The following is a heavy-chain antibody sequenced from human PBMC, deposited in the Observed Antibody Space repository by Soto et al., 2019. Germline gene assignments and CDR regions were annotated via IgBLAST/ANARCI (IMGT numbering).Heavy chain of an antibody. J-gene: IGHJ4*02. Sequence: QVQLQESGPGLVKPSGTLSLTCAVSGGSISSSNWWSWVRQPPGKGRQWIGEIYHSGSTNYIPSLKSRVTISVDTSRNQFSLKLSSVTAADTAVYYCARRWGEGRVDYWGQGTLVTVSS. D-gene: IGHD3-10*01. CDR3: ARRWGEGRVDY. CDR1: GGSISSSNW. V-gene: IGHV4-4*02. CDR2: IYHSGST.